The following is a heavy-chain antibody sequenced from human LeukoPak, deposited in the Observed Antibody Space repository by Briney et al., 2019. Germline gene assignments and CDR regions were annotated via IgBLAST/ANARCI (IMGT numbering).Heavy chain of an antibody. CDR3: ATYPFRGDTHYFDY. D-gene: IGHD3-10*01. V-gene: IGHV4-34*01. CDR2: INHSGST. J-gene: IGHJ4*02. Sequence: PSETLSLTCAVYGGSFSGYYWSWIRQPPGKGLEWIGEINHSGSTNYNPSLKSRVTISLDTSKNQLSLKLSSVTAADTAVYYCATYPFRGDTHYFDYWGQGILVTVSS. CDR1: GGSFSGYY.